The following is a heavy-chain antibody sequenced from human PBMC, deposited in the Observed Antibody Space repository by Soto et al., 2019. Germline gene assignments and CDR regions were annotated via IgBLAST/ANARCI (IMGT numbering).Heavy chain of an antibody. CDR3: ARGPRNGYCSGGSCHPRASRYYYYMDV. D-gene: IGHD2-15*01. CDR2: ISSSSSYI. V-gene: IGHV3-21*01. J-gene: IGHJ6*03. CDR1: GFTFSSYS. Sequence: GGSLRLSCAASGFTFSSYSMNWVRQAPGKGLEWVSSISSSSSYIYYADSVKGRFTISRDNAKNSLYLQMNSLRAEDTAVYYCARGPRNGYCSGGSCHPRASRYYYYMDVWGKGTTVTVSS.